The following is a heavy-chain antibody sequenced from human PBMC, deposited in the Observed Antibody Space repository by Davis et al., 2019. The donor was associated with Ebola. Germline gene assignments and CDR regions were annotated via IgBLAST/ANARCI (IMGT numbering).Heavy chain of an antibody. D-gene: IGHD6-19*01. Sequence: GESLKISCVASGFTFSTYGMNWVRQAPGKGLEWVSHIRGSGGSTDYADDVKGRFTISRDDSKSTLYLQMNSLRAEDTAVYYCAKGDNSGWYGVDYWGQGTLVTVSS. CDR3: AKGDNSGWYGVDY. J-gene: IGHJ4*02. V-gene: IGHV3-23*01. CDR2: IRGSGGST. CDR1: GFTFSTYG.